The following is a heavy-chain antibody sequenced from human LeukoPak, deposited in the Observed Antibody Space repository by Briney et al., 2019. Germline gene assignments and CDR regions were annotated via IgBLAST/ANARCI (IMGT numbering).Heavy chain of an antibody. D-gene: IGHD6-13*01. V-gene: IGHV3-23*01. CDR1: GFTFSSYA. Sequence: PGGSLRLSCAASGFTFSSYAMSWVRQAPGKGLEWVSAISGSGGSTYYADSVKGRFTISRDNSKNTLYLQMNSLRAEDTAVYYCAILGGRSIAAAGYWGQGTLVTVSS. J-gene: IGHJ4*02. CDR3: AILGGRSIAAAGY. CDR2: ISGSGGST.